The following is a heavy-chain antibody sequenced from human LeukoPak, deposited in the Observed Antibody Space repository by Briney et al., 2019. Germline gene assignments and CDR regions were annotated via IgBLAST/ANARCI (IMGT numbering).Heavy chain of an antibody. CDR3: AKGASSSRRYFDL. CDR1: GFTFSSYA. V-gene: IGHV3-23*01. Sequence: GGSLRLSCAASGFTFSSYAMSWVRQAPGKGLEWVSGISGTGGSTYYADSVKGRFTISRDNSKNMVSVQMDSLRAEDTAVYYCAKGASSSRRYFDLWGRGTLVTVSS. CDR2: ISGTGGST. J-gene: IGHJ2*01. D-gene: IGHD6-6*01.